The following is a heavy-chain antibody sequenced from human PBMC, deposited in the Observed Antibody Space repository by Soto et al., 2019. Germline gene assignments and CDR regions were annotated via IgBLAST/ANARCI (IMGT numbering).Heavy chain of an antibody. D-gene: IGHD3-10*01. J-gene: IGHJ4*02. CDR3: ARVMAKRVDY. CDR2: IIPIFNRA. CDR1: GGTFSSQA. V-gene: IGHV1-69*01. Sequence: QVQLVQSGAEVKKPGSSVKGSCKASGGTFSSQAITWVRQAPGQGLEWMGGIIPIFNRANYAQKFQGRVTITADESTSTSYMELSSLRSEDTAVYYCARVMAKRVDYWGQGTLVTVSS.